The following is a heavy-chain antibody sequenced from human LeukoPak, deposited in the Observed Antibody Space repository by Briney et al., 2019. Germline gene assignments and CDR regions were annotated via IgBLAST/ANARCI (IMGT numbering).Heavy chain of an antibody. CDR2: ISGSGSST. Sequence: PGGSLRLSCAASGFTFSNYDMAWVRQAPGEGLEWVSTISGSGSSTYYGDSVKGRFTISRDNPKNAQYLQMSGLRAEDTAVYYCAKAIAATGRWRIFDYWGQGTLVTVSS. J-gene: IGHJ4*02. CDR3: AKAIAATGRWRIFDY. D-gene: IGHD6-13*01. CDR1: GFTFSNYD. V-gene: IGHV3-23*01.